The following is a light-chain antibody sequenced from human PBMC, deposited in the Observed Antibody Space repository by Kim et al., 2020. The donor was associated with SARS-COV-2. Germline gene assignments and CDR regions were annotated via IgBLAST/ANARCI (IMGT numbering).Light chain of an antibody. CDR1: QSVSRN. V-gene: IGKV3-15*01. CDR3: QQYNNWPIT. CDR2: GAS. J-gene: IGKJ5*01. Sequence: EIVMTQSLATLSVSPGERATLSCRASQSVSRNLGWYQQKPGQAPRLLIYGASTRAAGFPVRFSGSGSGTEFTLTISSLQSEDFAVYYCQQYNNWPITFGQGTQLEIK.